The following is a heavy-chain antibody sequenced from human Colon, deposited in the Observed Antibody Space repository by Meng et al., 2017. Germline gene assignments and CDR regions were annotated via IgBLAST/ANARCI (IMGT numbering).Heavy chain of an antibody. D-gene: IGHD6-19*01. CDR3: ARAVAGDTFDY. CDR2: IYASGSA. CDR1: GVSIRSSSYY. J-gene: IGHJ4*02. V-gene: IGHV4-39*01. Sequence: QLQESGPGLVKPSETLSLTCNVSGVSIRSSSYYWGWIRQAPGKGLEWIGSIYASGSAPNNPSLKGRVTISVDTSKNQFSLSLTSVTAADTAVYYCARAVAGDTFDYWGQGTLVTVSS.